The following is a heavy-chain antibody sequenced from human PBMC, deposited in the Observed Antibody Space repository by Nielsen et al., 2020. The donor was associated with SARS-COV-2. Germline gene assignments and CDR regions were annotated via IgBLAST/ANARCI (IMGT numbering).Heavy chain of an antibody. CDR2: IKQDGSEK. V-gene: IGHV3-7*01. J-gene: IGHJ4*02. CDR3: ARAPYSSSLYDY. Sequence: GASLKISCAASGFTFSSYAMSWVRQAPGKGLEWVANIKQDGSEKYYVDSVKGRFTISRDNAKNSLYLQMNSLRAEDTAVYYCARAPYSSSLYDYWGQGTLVTVSS. D-gene: IGHD6-13*01. CDR1: GFTFSSYA.